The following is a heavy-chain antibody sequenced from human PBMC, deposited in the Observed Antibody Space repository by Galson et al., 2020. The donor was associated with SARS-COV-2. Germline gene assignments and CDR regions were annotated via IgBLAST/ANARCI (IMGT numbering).Heavy chain of an antibody. D-gene: IGHD6-19*01. CDR3: ARIDSSGCRGNY. J-gene: IGHJ4*02. CDR2: IDWDDDE. CDR1: GFSLPTSGMC. Sequence: ESGPTLVKPTQTLTLTCPFSGFSLPTSGMCVGWIRQPPGKAPEWLARIDWDDDEYYSASLKTRLTISKDTSKNQVVLTMTNMDPVDTATYYCARIDSSGCRGNYWGQGTLVTVSS. V-gene: IGHV2-70*11.